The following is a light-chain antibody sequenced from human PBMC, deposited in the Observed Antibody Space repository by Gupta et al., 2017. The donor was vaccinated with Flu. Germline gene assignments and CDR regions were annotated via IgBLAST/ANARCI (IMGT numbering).Light chain of an antibody. Sequence: QSVTISCTGTSSDVGGYNYVSWYHQHPGKGHKLMIDDGSKRPSGVLDRFSGSKSGNTASLTISGRQAEDEDDYYCCSYAGSYVFGTGTKVTVL. CDR1: SSDVGGYNY. J-gene: IGLJ1*01. CDR3: CSYAGSYV. CDR2: DGS. V-gene: IGLV2-11*01.